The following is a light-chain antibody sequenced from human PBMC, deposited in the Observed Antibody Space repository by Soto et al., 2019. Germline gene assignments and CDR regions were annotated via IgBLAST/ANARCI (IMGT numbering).Light chain of an antibody. CDR3: QQYSSYPNT. CDR1: QSISSW. CDR2: AAS. Sequence: DIQMTQSPSTLSASVGGSVTFTCRASQSISSWLAWYQQKPGKAPKLLIHAASSLESGVPSRFSGSGSGTEFTLTISSLRPDDFATYYCQQYSSYPNTFGQGTTGDIK. J-gene: IGKJ1*01. V-gene: IGKV1-5*01.